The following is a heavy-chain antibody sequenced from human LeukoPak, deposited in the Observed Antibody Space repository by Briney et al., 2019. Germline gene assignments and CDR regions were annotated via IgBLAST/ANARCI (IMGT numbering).Heavy chain of an antibody. Sequence: QPGGSLRLSCAASGFTFSSYWMHWVRQAPGKGLVWVSRINSDGSSTSYADSVKGRFTISRDNAKNTLYLQMNSLRAEDTAVYYCARPIYNKDEDSWGQGTLVTVSS. CDR2: INSDGSST. CDR3: ARPIYNKDEDS. CDR1: GFTFSSYW. D-gene: IGHD5-24*01. J-gene: IGHJ5*01. V-gene: IGHV3-74*01.